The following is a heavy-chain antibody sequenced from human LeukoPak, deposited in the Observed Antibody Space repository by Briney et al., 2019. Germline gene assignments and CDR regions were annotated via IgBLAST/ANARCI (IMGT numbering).Heavy chain of an antibody. J-gene: IGHJ4*02. CDR3: ARGLRPYSSGWGIDY. Sequence: PGGSLRLSCEASGFTFSTYWMHWVRQVPGKGLVWVSRINSDGSSTSYADSVKGRFTISRDNAKNTLYLQMNSLRAEDTALYYCARGLRPYSSGWGIDYWGQGTLVTVSS. V-gene: IGHV3-74*01. D-gene: IGHD6-19*01. CDR1: GFTFSTYW. CDR2: INSDGSST.